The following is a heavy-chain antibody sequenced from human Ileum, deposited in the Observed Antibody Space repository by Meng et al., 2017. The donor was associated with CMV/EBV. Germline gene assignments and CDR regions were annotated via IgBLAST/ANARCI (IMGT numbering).Heavy chain of an antibody. CDR3: ARSPYQLLAY. CDR1: RFTLSTYW. V-gene: IGHV3-74*03. Sequence: LSCATSRFTLSTYWMHWVRQAPGKGLVWVSHINSDGTNTMYADSVKGRFTISRDNAKNTVFLQMNSLTAEDTAVYYCARSPYQLLAYWGQGTLVTVSS. J-gene: IGHJ4*02. D-gene: IGHD1-1*01. CDR2: INSDGTNT.